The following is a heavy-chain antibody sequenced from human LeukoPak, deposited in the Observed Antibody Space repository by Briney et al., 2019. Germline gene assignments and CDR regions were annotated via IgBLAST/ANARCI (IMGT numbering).Heavy chain of an antibody. V-gene: IGHV4-34*01. CDR1: GGSFSGYY. D-gene: IGHD4-11*01. J-gene: IGHJ4*02. Sequence: PSETLSLTCAVYGGSFSGYYWSWIRQPPGKGLEWIGEINHSGSTNYNPSLKGRVTISVDTSKNQFSLKLSSVTAADTAVYYCARGRYSNYVDYWGQGTLVTVSS. CDR2: INHSGST. CDR3: ARGRYSNYVDY.